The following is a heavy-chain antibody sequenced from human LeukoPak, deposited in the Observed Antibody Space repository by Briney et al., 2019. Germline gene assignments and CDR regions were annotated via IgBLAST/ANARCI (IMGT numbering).Heavy chain of an antibody. CDR2: IIPILGIA. V-gene: IGHV1-69*04. CDR1: GGTFSSYT. J-gene: IGHJ4*02. CDR3: ARDRTGRDGYNCPGY. D-gene: IGHD5-24*01. Sequence: ASVKVSCKASGGTFSSYTISWVRQAPGQGLEWMGRIIPILGIANYAQKFQGRVTITADKSTSTAYMELSSLRSEDTAVYYGARDRTGRDGYNCPGYWGQGTLVTVSS.